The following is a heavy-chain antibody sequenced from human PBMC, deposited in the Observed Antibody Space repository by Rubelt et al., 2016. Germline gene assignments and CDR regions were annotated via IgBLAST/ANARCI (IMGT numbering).Heavy chain of an antibody. CDR1: GFTFSSYA. J-gene: IGHJ4*02. CDR3: AKDSGDSSGWYD. CDR2: ISCSGGRT. V-gene: IGHV3-23*01. D-gene: IGHD6-19*01. Sequence: EVQLLESGGGLVQPGGSLRLSCAASGFTFSSYAMSWVRQAPGKGLEWVSDISCSGGRTYYADSVKGRFTISRDNSKKTLYLQMKSLRVEGTAVYYGAKDSGDSSGWYDWGQGTLVTVSS.